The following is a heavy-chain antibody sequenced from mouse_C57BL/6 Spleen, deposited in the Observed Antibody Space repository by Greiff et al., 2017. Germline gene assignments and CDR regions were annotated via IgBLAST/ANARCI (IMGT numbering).Heavy chain of an antibody. V-gene: IGHV1-39*01. CDR2: INPNYGTT. CDR1: GYSFTDYN. J-gene: IGHJ4*01. Sequence: EVKLQESGPELVKPGASVKISCKASGYSFTDYNMNWVKQSNGKSLVWIGVINPNYGTTSYNQKFKGKATLTVDQSSSTAYMQLNSRTSEDAAVYYCARPHYYGSSDVGYAMDYWGQGTSVTVSS. CDR3: ARPHYYGSSDVGYAMDY. D-gene: IGHD1-1*01.